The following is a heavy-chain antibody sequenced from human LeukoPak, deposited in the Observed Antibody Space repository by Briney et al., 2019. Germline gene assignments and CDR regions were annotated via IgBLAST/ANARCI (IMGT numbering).Heavy chain of an antibody. Sequence: QAGGSLRLSCAASGFTFSSYWMSWVRQAPGKGLEWVSAISGSGGSTYYADSVKGRFTISRDNAKNSLYLQMNSLRAEDTAVYYCAREGRYYGSGSYYPFDYWGQGTLVTVSS. CDR1: GFTFSSYW. CDR3: AREGRYYGSGSYYPFDY. V-gene: IGHV3-23*01. CDR2: ISGSGGST. D-gene: IGHD3-10*01. J-gene: IGHJ4*02.